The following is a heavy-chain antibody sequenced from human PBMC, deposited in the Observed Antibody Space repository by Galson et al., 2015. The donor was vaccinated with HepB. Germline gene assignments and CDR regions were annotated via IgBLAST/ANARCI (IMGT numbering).Heavy chain of an antibody. D-gene: IGHD3-22*01. CDR2: IIPILGIA. V-gene: IGHV1-69*10. CDR1: GDTFNSYT. CDR3: AKGGPGRITMMINRSSGFDP. Sequence: SVKVSCKASGDTFNSYTISWVRQAPGQGLEWMGGIIPILGIANYAQKFQGRVTITADKSTTTGYMELSSLRPEDTAVYYCAKGGPGRITMMINRSSGFDPWGQGTLVTVSS. J-gene: IGHJ5*02.